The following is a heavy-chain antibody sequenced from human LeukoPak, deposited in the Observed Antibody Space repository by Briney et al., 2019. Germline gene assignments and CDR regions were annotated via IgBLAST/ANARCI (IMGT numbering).Heavy chain of an antibody. CDR3: AKGPYSSGTNWFDP. D-gene: IGHD6-19*01. J-gene: IGHJ5*02. Sequence: PGGSLRLSCAASGFTFSSYSMNWVRQAPGKGLEWVSSISSSSSYIYYADSVKGRFTISRDNAKNSLYLQMNSLRAEDMALYYCAKGPYSSGTNWFDPWGQGTLVTVSS. V-gene: IGHV3-21*04. CDR1: GFTFSSYS. CDR2: ISSSSSYI.